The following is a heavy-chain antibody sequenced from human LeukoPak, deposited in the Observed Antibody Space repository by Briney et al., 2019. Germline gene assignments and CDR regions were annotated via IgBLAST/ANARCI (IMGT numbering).Heavy chain of an antibody. CDR2: IYISGNT. Sequence: SETLSLTCTVSGASISSDYWSWIRQPPGKGLEWIGYIYISGNTNYNPSLKSRVPISLDTSKNQFSLRLSSVTAADTAVYYCARSALRYSSSWYAPQPSHARGFDYWGQGTLVTVSS. CDR3: ARSALRYSSSWYAPQPSHARGFDY. J-gene: IGHJ4*02. V-gene: IGHV4-59*01. CDR1: GASISSDY. D-gene: IGHD6-13*01.